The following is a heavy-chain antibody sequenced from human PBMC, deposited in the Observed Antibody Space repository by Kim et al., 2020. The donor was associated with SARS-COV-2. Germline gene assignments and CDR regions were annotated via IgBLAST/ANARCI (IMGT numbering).Heavy chain of an antibody. D-gene: IGHD1-26*01. CDR1: GFTFSSYA. CDR2: ISYDGSNK. CDR3: ARDRGGVGWEQTDGYFDY. V-gene: IGHV3-30-3*01. J-gene: IGHJ4*02. Sequence: GGSLRLSCAASGFTFSSYAMHWVRQAPGKGLEWVAVISYDGSNKYYAYSVKGRFTISRDNSKNTLYLQMNSLRAEDTAVYYCARDRGGVGWEQTDGYFDYWGQGTLVTVSS.